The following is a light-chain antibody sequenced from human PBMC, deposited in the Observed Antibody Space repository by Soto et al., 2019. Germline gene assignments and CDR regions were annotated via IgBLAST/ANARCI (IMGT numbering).Light chain of an antibody. CDR1: QSVDNY. J-gene: IGKJ3*01. CDR3: QQDLRPPLT. Sequence: ASQSVDNYLKWCQHKPGKAPGLLIYAASTLQSGVPSRFSASGSGTDFTLTISSLQPEDFATYYCQQDLRPPLTFGPGTKVDIK. CDR2: AAS. V-gene: IGKV1-39*01.